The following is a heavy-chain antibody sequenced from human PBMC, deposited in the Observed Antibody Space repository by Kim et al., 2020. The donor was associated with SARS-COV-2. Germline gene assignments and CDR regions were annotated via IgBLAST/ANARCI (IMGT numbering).Heavy chain of an antibody. V-gene: IGHV4-34*01. D-gene: IGHD4-17*01. CDR3: ARGPTVTTRHDYGMDA. CDR1: GGSFSGYY. J-gene: IGHJ6*02. CDR2: INHSGST. Sequence: SETLSLTCAVYGGSFSGYYWSWIRQPPGKGLEWIGEINHSGSTNYNPSLKSRVTIPVDTSKNQFSLKLSSVTAADTAVSHCARGPTVTTRHDYGMDARG.